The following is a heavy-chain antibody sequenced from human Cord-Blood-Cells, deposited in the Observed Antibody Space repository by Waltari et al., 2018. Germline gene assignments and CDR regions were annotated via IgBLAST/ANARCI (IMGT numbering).Heavy chain of an antibody. J-gene: IGHJ5*02. D-gene: IGHD5-12*01. CDR3: ARHGPLRWFDP. V-gene: IGHV5-51*01. CDR1: GYSFTSSE. Sequence: EVQLVQSGAEVKKHGESLKISGKGSGYSFTSSEIGGVRQVPGKGLEWMGIIYPGDSDTRYSPSFQGQVTISADKSISTAYLQWSSLKASDTAMYYCARHGPLRWFDPWGQGTLVTVSS. CDR2: IYPGDSDT.